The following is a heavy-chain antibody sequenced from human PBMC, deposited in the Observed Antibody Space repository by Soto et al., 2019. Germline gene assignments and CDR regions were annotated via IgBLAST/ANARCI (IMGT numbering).Heavy chain of an antibody. D-gene: IGHD6-13*01. CDR1: GGTFSSYA. CDR3: AGHVKWAAAGNSNYYYYGMDV. CDR2: IIPILGTA. Sequence: QVQLVQSGAEVKKPGSSVKVSCKASGGTFSSYAISWVRQAPGQGLEWMGGIIPILGTANYAQKFQGRVTITADESTSTAYMALSRLRSEDTAVYYCAGHVKWAAAGNSNYYYYGMDVWGQGTTVTVSS. J-gene: IGHJ6*02. V-gene: IGHV1-69*01.